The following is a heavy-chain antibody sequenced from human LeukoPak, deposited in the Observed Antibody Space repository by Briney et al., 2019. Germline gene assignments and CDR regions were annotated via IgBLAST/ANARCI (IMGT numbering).Heavy chain of an antibody. CDR1: GGSLSSYY. J-gene: IGHJ3*02. Sequence: SETLSLTCTVSGGSLSSYYWSWIRQPAGKGLEWIGRIYTSGSTNYNPSLKSRVTISVDTSKNQFSLKLSSVTAADTAVYYCARDPAYDYVWGSYPKSGVDHDAFDIWGQGTMVTVSS. V-gene: IGHV4-4*07. CDR2: IYTSGST. D-gene: IGHD3-16*01. CDR3: ARDPAYDYVWGSYPKSGVDHDAFDI.